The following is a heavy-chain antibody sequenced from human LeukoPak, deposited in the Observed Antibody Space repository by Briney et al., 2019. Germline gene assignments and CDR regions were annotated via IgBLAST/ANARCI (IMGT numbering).Heavy chain of an antibody. J-gene: IGHJ4*02. CDR3: AKLDNWNYEGYFDY. Sequence: GGSLRLSCVGSGFTFSNYLMSWVRQAPGKGLEWVSAISGSGGSTYYADSVKGRFTISRDNSKNTLYLQMNSLRAEDTAVYYCAKLDNWNYEGYFDYWGQGTLVTVSS. CDR1: GFTFSNYL. D-gene: IGHD1-7*01. V-gene: IGHV3-23*01. CDR2: ISGSGGST.